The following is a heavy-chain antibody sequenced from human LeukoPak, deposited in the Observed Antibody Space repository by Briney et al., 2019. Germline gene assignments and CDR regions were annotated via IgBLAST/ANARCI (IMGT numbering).Heavy chain of an antibody. CDR3: ARVPSPMVRGVNWPDP. D-gene: IGHD3-10*01. V-gene: IGHV7-4-1*02. CDR1: GYTFTSYA. J-gene: IGHJ5*02. Sequence: GASVKVSCKASGYTFTSYAMNWVRQAPGQGLEWVGWINTNTGNPTYAQGFTGRFVFSLDTSVSTAYLQISSLKAEDTAVYYCARVPSPMVRGVNWPDPRGQGTLVTVSS. CDR2: INTNTGNP.